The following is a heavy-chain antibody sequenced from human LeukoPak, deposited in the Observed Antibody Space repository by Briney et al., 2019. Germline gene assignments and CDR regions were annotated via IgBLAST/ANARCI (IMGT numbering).Heavy chain of an antibody. D-gene: IGHD2-15*01. V-gene: IGHV3-48*02. CDR2: ISSSSSTI. CDR3: ARARVAAKSGYMDV. CDR1: GFTFSSYS. Sequence: GGSLRLSCAASGFTFSSYSMNWVRQAPGKGLEWVSYISSSSSTIYYADSVKGRFTISRDNSKNTLYLQMGSLRDEDLAVYYCARARVAAKSGYMDVWGTGTTVTISS. J-gene: IGHJ6*03.